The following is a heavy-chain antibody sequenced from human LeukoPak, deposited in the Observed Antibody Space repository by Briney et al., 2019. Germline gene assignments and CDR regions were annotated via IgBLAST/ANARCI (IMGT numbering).Heavy chain of an antibody. J-gene: IGHJ4*02. V-gene: IGHV4-38-2*02. CDR1: GFSIRSAYH. Sequence: SETLSLTCSVSGFSIRSAYHWGWIRQPPGGRLEWIGSSSHTGVAYYNPSFKSRLTISLDTSKDEFSLQLTSVTAADTAIYYCARDDTGFEYWSQGIVVTVS. CDR2: SSHTGVA. CDR3: ARDDTGFEY. D-gene: IGHD1-1*01.